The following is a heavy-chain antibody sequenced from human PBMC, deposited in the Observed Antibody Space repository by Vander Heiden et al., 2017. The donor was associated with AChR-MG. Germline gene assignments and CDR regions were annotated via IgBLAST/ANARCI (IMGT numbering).Heavy chain of an antibody. CDR3: ARVTWELLRGHENYYYYMDV. CDR2: INPSSGGT. J-gene: IGHJ6*03. V-gene: IGHV1-2*02. D-gene: IGHD1-26*01. CDR1: GSTFNGYY. Sequence: QVQLVQSGAEVKKPGASVKVSRKASGSTFNGYYMHGMRQAPGQGLEWMGWINPSSGGTNYAQKFQGRVTMTRDTSISTAYMELSRLRSDDTAVYYCARVTWELLRGHENYYYYMDVWGKGTTVTVSS.